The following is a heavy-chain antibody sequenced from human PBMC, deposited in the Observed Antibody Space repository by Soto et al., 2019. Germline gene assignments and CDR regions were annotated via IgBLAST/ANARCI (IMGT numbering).Heavy chain of an antibody. CDR1: GFAFSYYG. D-gene: IGHD6-13*01. J-gene: IGHJ4*02. V-gene: IGHV3-33*01. Sequence: QVQLVESGGGVVQPGRSLRLSCETSGFAFSYYGMHWVRQAPGKGLEWVAIIYYDGSNQYYADSVRGRFTISRDNSKTTLYLQMSNLRAEDTAIYYCARDEGIAAAGTSYFDYWGQGTLVTVSS. CDR3: ARDEGIAAAGTSYFDY. CDR2: IYYDGSNQ.